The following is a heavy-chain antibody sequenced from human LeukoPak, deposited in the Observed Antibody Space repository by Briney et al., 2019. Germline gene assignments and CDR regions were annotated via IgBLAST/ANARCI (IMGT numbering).Heavy chain of an antibody. CDR1: GFTFSTYS. CDR2: ISSSSSTI. V-gene: IGHV3-48*01. D-gene: IGHD3/OR15-3a*01. J-gene: IGHJ4*02. CDR3: ARDTDFWTGVLDY. Sequence: GGSLRLSCAASGFTFSTYSMNWVRQAPGKGLDWLSYISSSSSTIYYADSVKGRFTISRDNAKNTLYLQMNSLRPEDTAVYYCARDTDFWTGVLDYWGQGSLVTVSS.